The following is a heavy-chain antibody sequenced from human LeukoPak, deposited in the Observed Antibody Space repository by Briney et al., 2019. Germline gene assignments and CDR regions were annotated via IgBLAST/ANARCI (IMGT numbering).Heavy chain of an antibody. J-gene: IGHJ5*02. V-gene: IGHV1-2*02. D-gene: IGHD3-10*01. CDR1: GYTFSDYY. Sequence: ASVKVSCKASGYTFSDYYMHWVRQAPGQGLEWMGWIDRSTGTKYAQKFQGRVTMTRDTSISTAYMELNRLTSDDTAVYFCARKYSQSYTPLSPWGQGTLVTVSS. CDR3: ARKYSQSYTPLSP. CDR2: IDRSTGT.